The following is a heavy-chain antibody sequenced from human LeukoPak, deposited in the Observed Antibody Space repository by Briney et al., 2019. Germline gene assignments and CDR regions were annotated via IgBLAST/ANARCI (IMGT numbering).Heavy chain of an antibody. J-gene: IGHJ4*02. V-gene: IGHV3-7*01. D-gene: IGHD3-9*01. Sequence: GGSLRLSCAASGFTFSSYWMSWVRQAPGKGLEWVANIKQDGSEKYYVDSVKGRFTISRDNAKNSLYLQMNSLRAEDTAVYYCARDGGNWLPYYFDYWGQGTLVTVSS. CDR1: GFTFSSYW. CDR2: IKQDGSEK. CDR3: ARDGGNWLPYYFDY.